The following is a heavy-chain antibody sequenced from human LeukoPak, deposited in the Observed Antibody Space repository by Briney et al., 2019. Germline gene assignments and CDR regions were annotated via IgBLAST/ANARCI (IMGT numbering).Heavy chain of an antibody. CDR2: IIPIFGTA. Sequence: GSSVKVSCKASGGTFSSYAISWVRQAPGQGLEWMGGIIPIFGTANYAQKFQGRVTITADESTSTAYMELSSLRSEGTAVYYCAMSGSYYLDYWGQGTLVTVSS. CDR3: AMSGSYYLDY. CDR1: GGTFSSYA. V-gene: IGHV1-69*01. D-gene: IGHD1-26*01. J-gene: IGHJ4*02.